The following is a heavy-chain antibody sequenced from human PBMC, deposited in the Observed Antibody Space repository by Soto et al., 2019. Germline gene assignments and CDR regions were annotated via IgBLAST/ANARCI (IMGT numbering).Heavy chain of an antibody. J-gene: IGHJ4*02. CDR3: ARDESSSMYYFAY. CDR1: GFTFSSKS. V-gene: IGHV3-23*01. CDR2: ISGSGGST. D-gene: IGHD6-13*01. Sequence: EVQLLESGGGLAQAGGFLRLSCAASGFTFSSKSMSWVRQPPGKGLEWVSGISGSGGSTYYADSVKGRFTISRDNSKNTLLLQMNSLRAEDTAVYYCARDESSSMYYFAYWGQGTLVTVSS.